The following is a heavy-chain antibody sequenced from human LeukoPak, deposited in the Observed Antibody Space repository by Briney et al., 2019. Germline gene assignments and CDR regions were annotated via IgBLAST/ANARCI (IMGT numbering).Heavy chain of an antibody. CDR1: GGSISGYY. CDR2: IYYSGTT. CDR3: ARGAGGFSNYNWFDP. V-gene: IGHV4-59*01. D-gene: IGHD4-11*01. J-gene: IGHJ5*02. Sequence: PSETLSLTCTVSGGSISGYYWSWIRQPPGKGLEWIAFIYYSGTTNYNPSLKSRFTISVDTSKNQFSLKLSSVTAADTAVYYCARGAGGFSNYNWFDPWGQGTLVTVSS.